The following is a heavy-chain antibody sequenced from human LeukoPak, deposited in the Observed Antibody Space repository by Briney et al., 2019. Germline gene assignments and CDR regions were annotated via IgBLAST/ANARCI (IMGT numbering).Heavy chain of an antibody. CDR1: GFTFSRYW. V-gene: IGHV3-7*01. D-gene: IGHD5-18*01. CDR2: TKEDGSGK. CDR3: AREAQLGGIVS. J-gene: IGHJ4*02. Sequence: GGSLRLSCAASGFTFSRYWMTWVRQAPGKGLDWVATTKEDGSGKYYVDSVKGRFTISRDNATGSVYLQMNSRRVEDTAVYYCAREAQLGGIVSWGEGTLVTVSS.